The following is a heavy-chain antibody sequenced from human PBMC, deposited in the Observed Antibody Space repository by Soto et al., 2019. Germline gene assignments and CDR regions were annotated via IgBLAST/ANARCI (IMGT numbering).Heavy chain of an antibody. CDR1: GGSISSGGYY. Sequence: QVQLQESGPGLVKPSQTLSLTCTVSGGSISSGGYYWSWIRQHPGKGLEWIGYLYYSGSTYYNPSHKSRVTIPVDTSKNQFSLKLSSVTAADTAVYYCARGRTIFGVVITYYYGMDVWGQGTTVTVSS. CDR3: ARGRTIFGVVITYYYGMDV. D-gene: IGHD3-3*01. V-gene: IGHV4-31*03. CDR2: LYYSGST. J-gene: IGHJ6*02.